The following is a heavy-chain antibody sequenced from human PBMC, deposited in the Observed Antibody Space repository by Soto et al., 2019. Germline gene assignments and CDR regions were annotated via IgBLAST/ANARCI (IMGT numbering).Heavy chain of an antibody. J-gene: IGHJ4*02. V-gene: IGHV3-53*01. CDR2: IYAGTIT. D-gene: IGHD3-22*01. CDR3: ARIPYDNSGTIFDY. CDR1: GITVSSYY. Sequence: EVQLVESGGGLIQPGGSLRLSCAVSGITVSSYYMSWVHQAAGKGLEWVSVIYAGTITYYADSVKGRFTIYRDNSKNTLNLEMNSLRVEDTAVYYCARIPYDNSGTIFDYWGQGTLVTVSS.